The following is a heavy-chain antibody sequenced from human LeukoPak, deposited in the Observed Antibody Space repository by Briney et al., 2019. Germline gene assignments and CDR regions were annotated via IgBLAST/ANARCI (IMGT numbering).Heavy chain of an antibody. J-gene: IGHJ6*03. CDR1: GGSFSGYY. D-gene: IGHD2-15*01. V-gene: IGHV4-34*01. Sequence: SETLSLTCAVYGGSFSGYYWSWIRQPPGKGLEWIGGINHSGSTNYNPSLKSRVTISVDTSKNQFSLKLSSVTAADTAVYYCARGGDCSGGSCYADYYYYYMDVWGKGTTVTVSS. CDR3: ARGGDCSGGSCYADYYYYYMDV. CDR2: INHSGST.